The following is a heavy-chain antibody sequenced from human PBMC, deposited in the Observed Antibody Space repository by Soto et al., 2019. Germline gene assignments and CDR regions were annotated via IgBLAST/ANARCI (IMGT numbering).Heavy chain of an antibody. D-gene: IGHD6-13*01. CDR3: ARGIAASGTTYSWFDP. J-gene: IGHJ5*02. Sequence: QVQLVQSGAEVKKPGSSVKVSCKASGGTFSSYTISWVRQAPGQGLEWMGRIIPILGIANYAQKFQGRVTVPADKSTSPAYMERSSLRSEDTVVYYWARGIAASGTTYSWFDPWGQGTLVTVSS. CDR1: GGTFSSYT. V-gene: IGHV1-69*02. CDR2: IIPILGIA.